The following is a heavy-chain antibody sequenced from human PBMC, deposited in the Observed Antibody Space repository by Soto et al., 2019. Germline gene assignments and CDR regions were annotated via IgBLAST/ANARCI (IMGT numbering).Heavy chain of an antibody. V-gene: IGHV4-38-2*02. Sequence: SETLSLTCTVSGYSVTSGSYWGWFRQPPEKGLEWIGSVYLSGHTYNNPSLMSRVTISIDTSKNQFSLKLTSVTAADTAVYYCARARIVVSGTIVDFWGLGTLVTVSS. CDR2: VYLSGHT. D-gene: IGHD1-7*01. CDR3: ARARIVVSGTIVDF. CDR1: GYSVTSGSY. J-gene: IGHJ4*02.